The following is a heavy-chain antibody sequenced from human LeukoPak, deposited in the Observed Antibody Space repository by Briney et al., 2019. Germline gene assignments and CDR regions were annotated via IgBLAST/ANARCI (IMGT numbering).Heavy chain of an antibody. J-gene: IGHJ4*02. D-gene: IGHD3-16*01. CDR2: ISYDGSNK. Sequence: PGRSLRLSCAASGFTFSSYAMRWVRQAPGKGLEWVAVISYDGSNKYYADSVKGQFTISRDNSKNTLYLQMNSLRAEDTAVYYCARDWGVWLSYYFDYWGQGTLVTVSS. CDR1: GFTFSSYA. CDR3: ARDWGVWLSYYFDY. V-gene: IGHV3-30-3*01.